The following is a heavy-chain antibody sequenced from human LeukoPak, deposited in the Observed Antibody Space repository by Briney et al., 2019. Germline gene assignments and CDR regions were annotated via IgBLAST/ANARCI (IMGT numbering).Heavy chain of an antibody. D-gene: IGHD4-17*01. J-gene: IGHJ4*02. Sequence: PSETLSLTCTVSGGSISSYYWSWIRQPPGKGLEWIGYVYYSGSTNYNPSLKSRVTISVDTSKNQFSLKLSSVTAADTAVYYCARGDYGDYVVWGQGTLVTVSS. CDR2: VYYSGST. V-gene: IGHV4-59*01. CDR1: GGSISSYY. CDR3: ARGDYGDYVV.